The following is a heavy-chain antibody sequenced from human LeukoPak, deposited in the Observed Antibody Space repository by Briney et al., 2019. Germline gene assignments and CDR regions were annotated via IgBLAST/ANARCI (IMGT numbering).Heavy chain of an antibody. CDR3: AKMGGYTSGWIDY. V-gene: IGHV3-74*01. J-gene: IGHJ4*02. CDR2: INSDGSST. Sequence: PGGSLRLSCAASGFTFSSYWMHWVRQAPGKGLVWVSRINSDGSSTSYADSVKGRFTISRDNAKNSLYLQMNSLRAEDMALYYCAKMGGYTSGWIDYWGQGALVSVSS. CDR1: GFTFSSYW. D-gene: IGHD6-19*01.